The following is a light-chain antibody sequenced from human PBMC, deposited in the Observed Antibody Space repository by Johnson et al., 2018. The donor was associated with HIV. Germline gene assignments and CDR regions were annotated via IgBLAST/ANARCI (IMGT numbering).Light chain of an antibody. CDR2: ENN. Sequence: QSVLTQPPSVSAAPGQKVTISCSGSSSNIGNNYVSWYQHLPGTAPKLLIYENNKRPSGIPYRFSGSKSGTSATLGITGLQTGDEADYYCGTWDSSLSGVFGTGTKVTVL. J-gene: IGLJ1*01. V-gene: IGLV1-51*02. CDR1: SSNIGNNY. CDR3: GTWDSSLSGV.